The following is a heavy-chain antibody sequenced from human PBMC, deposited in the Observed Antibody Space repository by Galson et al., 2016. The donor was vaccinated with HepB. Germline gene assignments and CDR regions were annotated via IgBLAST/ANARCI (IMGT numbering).Heavy chain of an antibody. CDR3: ARDRGTWDGSGALIDI. V-gene: IGHV6-1*01. CDR1: GDSVSSNGAA. D-gene: IGHD3-10*01. Sequence: CAISGDSVSSNGAAWNWIRQSPSRGLEWLGRTYYRSKWYNKYAVSVQGRITINPDTSKNKFSLQLNSVTPEDTAVYYCARDRGTWDGSGALIDIWGQGTMVTVSS. J-gene: IGHJ3*02. CDR2: TYYRSKWYN.